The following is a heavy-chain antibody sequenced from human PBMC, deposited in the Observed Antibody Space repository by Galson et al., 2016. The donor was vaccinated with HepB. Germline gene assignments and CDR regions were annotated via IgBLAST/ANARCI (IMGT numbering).Heavy chain of an antibody. Sequence: SVKVSCKASGYTFTNYGISWMRQAPGQGLEWMGWISGHNGNTNYAQKFQGRVTMTTDTSRRTAYMDLTSLRSDDTAVYYCASAMYPYDFDHWGQGTLVTVSA. J-gene: IGHJ4*02. D-gene: IGHD2-2*01. CDR1: GYTFTNYG. CDR2: ISGHNGNT. CDR3: ASAMYPYDFDH. V-gene: IGHV1-18*04.